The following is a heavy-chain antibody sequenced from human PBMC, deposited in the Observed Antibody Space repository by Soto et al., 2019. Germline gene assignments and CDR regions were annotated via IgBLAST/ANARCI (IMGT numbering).Heavy chain of an antibody. D-gene: IGHD4-4*01. V-gene: IGHV4-30-4*01. CDR3: ARDGDGRMTTNPYYYNGMDV. Sequence: PSETLSLTCSVSGGSISSGYYYWSWIRQPPGKGLEWIGNIYYSGNTYYNPSLKSRLIISIDTSKNQFSLKVGSVTAADTAVYYCARDGDGRMTTNPYYYNGMDVWGPGTTVTVSS. CDR1: GGSISSGYYY. J-gene: IGHJ6*02. CDR2: IYYSGNT.